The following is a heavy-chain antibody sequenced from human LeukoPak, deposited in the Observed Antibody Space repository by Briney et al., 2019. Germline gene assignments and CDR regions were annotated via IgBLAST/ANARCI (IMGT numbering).Heavy chain of an antibody. D-gene: IGHD5-18*01. CDR3: ARDRGYTYGHPFDY. CDR2: TWHDGSNK. J-gene: IGHJ4*02. CDR1: GFTFSSYG. V-gene: IGHV3-33*01. Sequence: GGSLRPSCAASGFTFSSYGMHWVRQAPGKGLEWVALTWHDGSNKYYGDSVKGRFTISRENSKNTLYLQMNSLRAEDTAVYYCARDRGYTYGHPFDYWGQGTLVTVSS.